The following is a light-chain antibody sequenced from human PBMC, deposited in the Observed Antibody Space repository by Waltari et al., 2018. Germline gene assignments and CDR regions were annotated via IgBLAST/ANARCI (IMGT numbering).Light chain of an antibody. CDR2: DVL. CDR3: QQRSNWPLT. J-gene: IGKJ4*01. V-gene: IGKV3-11*01. Sequence: EIVLTQSPATLSLSPGERATLSCRASQSVSGSLAWYQQKPGQPPRLLIYDVLNRAIGIPARFSGSGSGTDFTLTISSLEPEDFAVYYCQQRSNWPLTFGGGTKVEIK. CDR1: QSVSGS.